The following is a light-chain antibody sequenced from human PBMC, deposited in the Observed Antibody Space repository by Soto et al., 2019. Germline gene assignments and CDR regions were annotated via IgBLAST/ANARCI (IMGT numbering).Light chain of an antibody. CDR1: QSVFSS. CDR2: GAS. Sequence: EIVMTQSPATLSVSPGERATLSCRASQSVFSSLAWYQQKPGQAPRLLIYGASNRATGIPDRFSGSGSGTDFTLTISRLGPEDFAVYYCQQYGSSPPLTFGGGTKVDIK. J-gene: IGKJ4*01. CDR3: QQYGSSPPLT. V-gene: IGKV3-20*01.